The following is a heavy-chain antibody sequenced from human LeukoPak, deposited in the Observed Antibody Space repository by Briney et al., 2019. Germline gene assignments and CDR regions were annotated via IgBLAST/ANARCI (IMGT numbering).Heavy chain of an antibody. V-gene: IGHV4-39*01. J-gene: IGHJ5*02. CDR3: ARHNVRQQRWFDP. D-gene: IGHD3-10*02. Sequence: SETLSLTCTVSGGSISSSSYYWGWIRQPPGKGLEWMGSIYYSGSTYYNPSLKSRVTISVDTSRNQFSLNLSSVTAADTAVYYCARHNVRQQRWFDPWGQGTLVTVSS. CDR1: GGSISSSSYY. CDR2: IYYSGST.